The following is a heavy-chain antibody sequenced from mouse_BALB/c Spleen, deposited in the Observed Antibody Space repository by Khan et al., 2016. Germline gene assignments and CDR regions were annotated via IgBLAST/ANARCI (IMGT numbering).Heavy chain of an antibody. J-gene: IGHJ2*01. D-gene: IGHD2-1*01. CDR2: ISSGGST. CDR1: GFTSSSYA. Sequence: EVELVESGGGLVKPGGSLKLSCAASGFTSSSYAMSWVRQTPEKRLEWVASISSGGSTYYPDSVKGRFTISRDNARNILNLQMSSLRSEDTAMYYCGREDYGNYGDYFDYWGQGTTLTVSS. V-gene: IGHV5-6-5*01. CDR3: GREDYGNYGDYFDY.